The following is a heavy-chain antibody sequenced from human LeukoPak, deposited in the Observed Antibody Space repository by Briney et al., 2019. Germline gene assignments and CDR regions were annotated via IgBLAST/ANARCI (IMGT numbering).Heavy chain of an antibody. V-gene: IGHV1-69*04. CDR2: IIPILGIT. D-gene: IGHD3-10*01. CDR3: AREPQSAYITMVRGVHFDY. J-gene: IGHJ4*02. Sequence: GASVKVSCKASGGTFSSYAISWVRQAPGQGLEWMGRIIPILGITNYAQKFQGRVTITADKSTSTAYMELSSLRSEDTAVYYCAREPQSAYITMVRGVHFDYWGQGTLVTVSS. CDR1: GGTFSSYA.